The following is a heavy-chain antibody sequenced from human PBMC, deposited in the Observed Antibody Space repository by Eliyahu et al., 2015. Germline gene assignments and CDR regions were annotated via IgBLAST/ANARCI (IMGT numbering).Heavy chain of an antibody. CDR1: GDSISSNNW. V-gene: IGHV4-4*02. D-gene: IGHD3/OR15-3a*01. Sequence: QVQLQESGPGLVKPSGTLSLTCVVSGDSISSNNWCSWXRXPPGKGLEWIGEIYXSGSTNYNPSLKSXVTMSVDKSKNQFSLNLNSVTAADTAVYYCATFWTNSPDYRYYYMDAWGKGTAVTVSS. CDR3: ATFWTNSPDYRYYYMDA. CDR2: IYXSGST. J-gene: IGHJ6*03.